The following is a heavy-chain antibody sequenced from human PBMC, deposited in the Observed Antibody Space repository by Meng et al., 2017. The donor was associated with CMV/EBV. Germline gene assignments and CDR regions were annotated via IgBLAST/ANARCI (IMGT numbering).Heavy chain of an antibody. CDR3: ARVWDSGWDY. CDR2: INHSGST. J-gene: IGHJ4*02. Sequence: QVQLMQGGAVLLEPSETLSLTGAVYGGCFSGNYWSWIRQRPGKGLEWIGEINHSGSTNYNPSLKRRVTISVDSSKNQFSLKLSSVTAADTAVYYCARVWDSGWDYWGQGTLVTVSS. V-gene: IGHV4-34*01. D-gene: IGHD3-22*01. CDR1: GGCFSGNY.